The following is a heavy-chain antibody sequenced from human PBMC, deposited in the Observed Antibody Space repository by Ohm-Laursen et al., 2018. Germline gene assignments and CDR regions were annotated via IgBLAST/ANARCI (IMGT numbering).Heavy chain of an antibody. CDR3: ALVSRGWFDP. CDR1: GFIVSSND. Sequence: SLRLSCTASGFIVSSNDMSWVRQAPGKGLEWVSVIYSGGSTYLADSVKGRFTISRDNSKNTLYLQMNSLSTDDTAVYYCALVSRGWFDPWDQGTLVTVSS. CDR2: IYSGGST. D-gene: IGHD2-15*01. V-gene: IGHV3-53*01. J-gene: IGHJ5*02.